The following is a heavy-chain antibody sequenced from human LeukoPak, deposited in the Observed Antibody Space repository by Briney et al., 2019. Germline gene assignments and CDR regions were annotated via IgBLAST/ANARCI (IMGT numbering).Heavy chain of an antibody. CDR2: ITSVSSYK. CDR1: GFTFSNYA. CDR3: ARLWYYDSSGTTDY. V-gene: IGHV3-21*04. Sequence: GGSLRLSCKASGFTFSNYAMNWVRQAPGKGLEWVSSITSVSSYKYYADSVKGRFTISRDNAKNSLFLQMNSLRAEDTAVYYCARLWYYDSSGTTDYWGQGTLVTVSS. D-gene: IGHD3-22*01. J-gene: IGHJ4*02.